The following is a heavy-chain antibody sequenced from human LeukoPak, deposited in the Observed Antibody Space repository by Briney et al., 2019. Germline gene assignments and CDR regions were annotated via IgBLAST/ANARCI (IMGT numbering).Heavy chain of an antibody. CDR2: IYHSGST. D-gene: IGHD1-26*01. Sequence: SQTLSLTCTVSGGSISSGGYYWSWIRQPPGKGLEWIGYIYHSGSTYYNPSLKSRVTISVDRSKNQFSLKLSSVTAADTAVYYCARGVAGSGSTPNYWGQGTLVTVSS. CDR1: GGSISSGGYY. CDR3: ARGVAGSGSTPNY. V-gene: IGHV4-30-2*01. J-gene: IGHJ4*02.